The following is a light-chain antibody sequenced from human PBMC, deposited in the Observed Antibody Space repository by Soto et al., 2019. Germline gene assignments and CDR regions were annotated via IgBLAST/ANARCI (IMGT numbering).Light chain of an antibody. Sequence: DIQFTQSPSSLSASVGDRVTISCRASQSISNSLNWYQKKPGKAPNLLIYGTSGLHSGVPSRFSGSGSGTDFTLTISSLQRGDFATYYCQQSYSSLWTFGQGTKVDIK. CDR3: QQSYSSLWT. CDR2: GTS. CDR1: QSISNS. J-gene: IGKJ1*01. V-gene: IGKV1-39*01.